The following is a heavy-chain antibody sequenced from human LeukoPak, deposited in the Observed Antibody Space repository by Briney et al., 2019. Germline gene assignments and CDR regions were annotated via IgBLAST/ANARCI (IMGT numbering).Heavy chain of an antibody. Sequence: SGTLSLTCIVSGGSISKNYWSWIRQPAGKGLEWIGRIYTSGSTNYNPSLKSRVTMSVDTSKNQFSLKLSSVTAADTAVYYCATGRGGGGYDFDYWGQGTLVTVSS. J-gene: IGHJ4*02. D-gene: IGHD5-12*01. CDR1: GGSISKNY. V-gene: IGHV4-4*07. CDR3: ATGRGGGGYDFDY. CDR2: IYTSGST.